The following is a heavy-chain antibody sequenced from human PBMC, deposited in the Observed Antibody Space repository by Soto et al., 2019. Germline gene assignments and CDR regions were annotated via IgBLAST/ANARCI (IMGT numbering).Heavy chain of an antibody. CDR2: ISGSGGST. CDR3: ARRSSSWYFDC. D-gene: IGHD6-13*01. CDR1: GFTFSSYA. J-gene: IGHJ4*02. Sequence: EVQLLESGGGLVQPGGSLRLSCAASGFTFSSYAMNWVHQAPGKGLEWVSVISGSGGSTYYTDSVKGRFTISRDNSKNTLYLQMNSLRAEDTAVYYCARRSSSWYFDCWGQGTLVTVSS. V-gene: IGHV3-23*01.